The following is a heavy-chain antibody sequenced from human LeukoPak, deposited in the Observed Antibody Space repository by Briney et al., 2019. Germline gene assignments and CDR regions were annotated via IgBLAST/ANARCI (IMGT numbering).Heavy chain of an antibody. V-gene: IGHV4-39*01. CDR1: GGSISSSTYY. Sequence: SETLSLTCTVSGGSISSSTYYWDWIRQPPGKGLEWIVSISYSGSTYYNPSLKSRVTISVDTSKTQFSLKLRSVTAADTAVYYCATSPPYGDFHYYYNMDVWGQGTTVTVSS. J-gene: IGHJ6*02. D-gene: IGHD4-17*01. CDR3: ATSPPYGDFHYYYNMDV. CDR2: ISYSGST.